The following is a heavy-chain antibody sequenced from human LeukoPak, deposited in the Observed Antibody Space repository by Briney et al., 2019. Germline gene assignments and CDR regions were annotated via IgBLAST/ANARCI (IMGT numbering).Heavy chain of an antibody. D-gene: IGHD5-18*01. CDR1: GFTFSSYG. Sequence: PGGFLRLSCAASGFTFSSYGMHWVRQAPGKGLEWVAVISYDGSNKYYADSVKGRSTISRDNSKNTLYLQMNSLRAEDTAVYYCAKDDTAMTTAFDYWGQGTLVTVSS. J-gene: IGHJ4*02. CDR3: AKDDTAMTTAFDY. V-gene: IGHV3-30*18. CDR2: ISYDGSNK.